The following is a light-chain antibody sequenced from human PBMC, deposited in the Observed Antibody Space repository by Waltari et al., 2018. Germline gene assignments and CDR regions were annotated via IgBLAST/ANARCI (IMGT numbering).Light chain of an antibody. J-gene: IGKJ2*01. V-gene: IGKV4-1*01. CDR1: QSILYSSNNKNY. CDR2: WAS. Sequence: DIVMTQSPDSLAVSLGERATINCKSSQSILYSSNNKNYLVWYQQKPGQPPKLLIYWASTRESGVPDRCSGSGSGTDFTHTISSLQAEDVAVYYCQQYYSTPHTFGQGTKLEIK. CDR3: QQYYSTPHT.